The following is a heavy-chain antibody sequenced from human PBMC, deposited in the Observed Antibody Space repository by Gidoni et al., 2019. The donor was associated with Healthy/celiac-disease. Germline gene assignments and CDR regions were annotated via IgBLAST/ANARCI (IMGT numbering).Heavy chain of an antibody. V-gene: IGHV1-69*04. CDR1: GGTFSSYA. J-gene: IGHJ3*02. CDR3: ASRMTRIVVEVDAFDI. Sequence: QVQLVQSGAEVKKPRSSVNVSCKSSGGTFSSYAISWVRQAPGQGLEWMGRIIPSLGIANYAQKFQGRVTITADKSTSTAYMVLSSLRSEDTAVYYWASRMTRIVVEVDAFDIWGQGTMVTVSS. D-gene: IGHD3-22*01. CDR2: IIPSLGIA.